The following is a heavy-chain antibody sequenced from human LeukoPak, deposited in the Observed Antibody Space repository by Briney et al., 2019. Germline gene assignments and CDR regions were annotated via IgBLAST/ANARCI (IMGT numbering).Heavy chain of an antibody. CDR3: ARDGAGSGSYFYYYMDV. CDR2: ISAYNGNT. CDR1: GYTFTSYG. D-gene: IGHD3-10*01. Sequence: GASVKVSCKASGYTFTSYGISWVRQAPGQGLEWMGWISAYNGNTNYAQKLQGRVTMTRDTSTSTVYMELSSLRSEDTAAYYCARDGAGSGSYFYYYMDVWGKGTTVTVSS. J-gene: IGHJ6*03. V-gene: IGHV1-18*01.